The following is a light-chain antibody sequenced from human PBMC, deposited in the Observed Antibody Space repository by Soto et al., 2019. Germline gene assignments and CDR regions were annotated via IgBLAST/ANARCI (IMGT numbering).Light chain of an antibody. V-gene: IGKV3-15*01. J-gene: IGKJ1*01. Sequence: EIVMTQSPATLSVSPGERATLSCRASQSVSTDLAWYQQKPGQAPRLLIYDVSTRASGIPARFSGSGSGTEFTLTISSLQSEDFGVYYCQHYKNWPPWTFGQGTKVDIK. CDR2: DVS. CDR3: QHYKNWPPWT. CDR1: QSVSTD.